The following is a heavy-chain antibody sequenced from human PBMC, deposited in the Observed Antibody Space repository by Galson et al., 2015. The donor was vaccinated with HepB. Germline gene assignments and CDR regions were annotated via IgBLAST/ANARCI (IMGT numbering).Heavy chain of an antibody. D-gene: IGHD2-2*01. J-gene: IGHJ6*02. CDR2: IIPIFGTA. CDR1: GGTFSSYA. V-gene: IGHV1-69*06. CDR3: ARPGDIVVVPAADYYGMDV. Sequence: SVKVSCKASGGTFSSYAISWVRQAPGLGLEWMGGIIPIFGTANYAQKFQGRVTITADKSTSTAYMELSSLRSEDTAVYYCARPGDIVVVPAADYYGMDVWGQGTTVTVSS.